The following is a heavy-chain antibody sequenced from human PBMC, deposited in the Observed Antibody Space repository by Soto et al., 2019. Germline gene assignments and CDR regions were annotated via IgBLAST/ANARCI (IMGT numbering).Heavy chain of an antibody. J-gene: IGHJ4*02. CDR3: ARSVSSGRRFDY. Sequence: QVQLVPSGAEVKKPGASVKVSCKTSGYTFTSCYMHWVRQAPGQGLEWMGVINPSGGSTTYAQKFQGRVTMTRDTSTRTVYMEVSSLRSEDTAVYYCARSVSSGRRFDYWGQGTLVTVSS. CDR1: GYTFTSCY. V-gene: IGHV1-46*01. CDR2: INPSGGST. D-gene: IGHD3-22*01.